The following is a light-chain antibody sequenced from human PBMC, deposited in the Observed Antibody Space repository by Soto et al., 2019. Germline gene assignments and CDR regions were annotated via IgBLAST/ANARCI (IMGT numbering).Light chain of an antibody. J-gene: IGLJ1*01. CDR1: GSDVRTYNL. V-gene: IGLV2-14*02. CDR3: SSYTSSSTYV. CDR2: EAS. Sequence: QSVLTQPASVSGSPGQSITISCTVTGSDVRTYNLVSWYQQHPGKVPKLIIYEASKRPSGVSNRFSGSQPGNTASLTISGLQAEDEADYYCSSYTSSSTYVFGTGTKLTVL.